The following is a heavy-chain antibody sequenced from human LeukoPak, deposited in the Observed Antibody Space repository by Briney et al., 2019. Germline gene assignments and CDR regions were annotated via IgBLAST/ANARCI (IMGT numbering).Heavy chain of an antibody. CDR2: IYSGGST. Sequence: PGGSLRLSCAASGFTVSSNYMSWVRQAPGKGLEWVSVIYSGGSTYYADSVKGRFTIYRDNAKNSLYLQMNSLRDEDTAVYYCARPLYSGSYGFWGQGTLVTVSP. CDR3: ARPLYSGSYGF. D-gene: IGHD1-26*01. J-gene: IGHJ4*02. CDR1: GFTVSSNY. V-gene: IGHV3-53*01.